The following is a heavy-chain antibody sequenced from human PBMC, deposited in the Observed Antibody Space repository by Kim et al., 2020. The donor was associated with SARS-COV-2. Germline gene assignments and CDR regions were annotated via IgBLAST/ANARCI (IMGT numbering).Heavy chain of an antibody. J-gene: IGHJ4*02. CDR3: ARGLKRITMVRGVSPFDY. D-gene: IGHD3-10*01. CDR2: ISAYNGNT. Sequence: ASVKVSCKASGYTFTSYGISWVRQAPGQGLEWMGWISAYNGNTNYAQKLQGRVTMTTDTSTSTAYMELRSLRSDDTAVYYCARGLKRITMVRGVSPFDYWGQGTLVTVSS. V-gene: IGHV1-18*04. CDR1: GYTFTSYG.